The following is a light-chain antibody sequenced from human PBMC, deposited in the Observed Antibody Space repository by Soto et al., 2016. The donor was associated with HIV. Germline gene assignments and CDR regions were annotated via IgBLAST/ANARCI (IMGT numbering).Light chain of an antibody. Sequence: SSEVTQDPAVSVALGQTVSITCQGDSLRKYYASWYQQKPGQAPVLVFFGKNNRPSGIPDRFSGSSSGNTASLTITGAQAEDEADYYCNSRDTSTTHDVIFGGGTKLTVL. V-gene: IGLV3-19*01. J-gene: IGLJ2*01. CDR2: GKN. CDR1: SLRKYY. CDR3: NSRDTSTTHDVI.